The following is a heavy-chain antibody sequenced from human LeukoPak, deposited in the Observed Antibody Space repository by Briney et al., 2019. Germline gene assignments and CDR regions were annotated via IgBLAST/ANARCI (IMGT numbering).Heavy chain of an antibody. Sequence: GGSLRLSCAASGFSFSNYGMHWVRQAPGKGLEGVAIISYDGSNKYHADSVKGRFTISRDNSKKTLYLQMNSLGAEDTAVYYCAKEWPWENFYYGMNVWGQGTTVTVSS. CDR2: ISYDGSNK. V-gene: IGHV3-30*18. CDR1: GFSFSNYG. J-gene: IGHJ6*02. CDR3: AKEWPWENFYYGMNV. D-gene: IGHD1-26*01.